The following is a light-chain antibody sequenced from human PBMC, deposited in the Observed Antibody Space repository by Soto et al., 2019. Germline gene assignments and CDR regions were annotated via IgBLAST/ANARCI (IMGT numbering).Light chain of an antibody. CDR2: GAS. Sequence: EILLTQSPCTLSLYPGEWATLSCRASQSVSSSYLAWYQQKPGQAPRLLIYGASSRATGIPDRFSGSGSGTDFTLTISRLEPEDFAVYYCQYYGTSPKPFGQGTKVDIK. V-gene: IGKV3-20*01. J-gene: IGKJ1*01. CDR1: QSVSSSY. CDR3: QYYGTSPKP.